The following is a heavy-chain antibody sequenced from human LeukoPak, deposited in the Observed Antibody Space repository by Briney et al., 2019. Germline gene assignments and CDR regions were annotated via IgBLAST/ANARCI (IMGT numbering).Heavy chain of an antibody. CDR2: IYYSGST. CDR3: ARHLRGYSYGPFDS. J-gene: IGHJ4*02. Sequence: SETLSLTCSVSDGSMSSYYWSWNRQSPGKGLEWLGYIYYSGSTNYNPSLKSRVTISLDMSKNQFSLKLSSVTAADTAVYYCARHLRGYSYGPFDSWGQGTLVTVSS. CDR1: DGSMSSYY. D-gene: IGHD5-18*01. V-gene: IGHV4-59*08.